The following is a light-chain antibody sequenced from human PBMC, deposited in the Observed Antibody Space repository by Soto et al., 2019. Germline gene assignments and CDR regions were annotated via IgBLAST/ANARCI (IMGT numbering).Light chain of an antibody. J-gene: IGKJ2*01. CDR3: QPYGSSPPT. CDR1: QSVSSSY. Sequence: EIVLTQSPGTLSLSPGERATLSCRASQSVSSSYLARYQHKPGQAPRLLIYGASSRATGIPDRFSGRGSGKDFTLNISRLEAEDFAVYYCQPYGSSPPTFGQGTKLEIK. CDR2: GAS. V-gene: IGKV3-20*01.